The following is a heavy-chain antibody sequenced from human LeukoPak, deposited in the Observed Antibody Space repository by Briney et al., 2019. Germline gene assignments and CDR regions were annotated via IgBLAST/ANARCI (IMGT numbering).Heavy chain of an antibody. V-gene: IGHV1-69*06. J-gene: IGHJ5*02. Sequence: ASVKVSCKASGGTFSSYAISWVRQAPGQGLEWMGGIIPIFGTANYAQKFQGRVTITADKSTSTAYMELSSLRSEDTAVYYCARVLAATGWFDPWGQGTLVTVSS. CDR1: GGTFSSYA. CDR3: ARVLAATGWFDP. D-gene: IGHD2-15*01. CDR2: IIPIFGTA.